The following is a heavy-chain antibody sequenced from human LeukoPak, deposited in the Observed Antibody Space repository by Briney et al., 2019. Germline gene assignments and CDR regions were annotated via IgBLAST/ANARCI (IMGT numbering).Heavy chain of an antibody. V-gene: IGHV1-8*01. D-gene: IGHD2-21*01. CDR3: AREFPGRAFDI. CDR1: GYTFTGYD. J-gene: IGHJ3*02. Sequence: ASVKVSCKASGYTFTGYDINWVRQAPGQGLEWMGWMNPNSGNTGYAQSFQGRVIMTTNTSIATAYMELSSLRSEDTAVYYCAREFPGRAFDIWGQGTMVTVSS. CDR2: MNPNSGNT.